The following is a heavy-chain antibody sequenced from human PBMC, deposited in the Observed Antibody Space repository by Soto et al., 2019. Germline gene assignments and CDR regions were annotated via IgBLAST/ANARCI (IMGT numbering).Heavy chain of an antibody. J-gene: IGHJ4*02. CDR2: INAGNGNT. D-gene: IGHD2-21*02. V-gene: IGHV1-3*05. CDR1: GYTFTSYA. CDR3: ARSIVVVTALDY. Sequence: QVQLVQSGAEEKKPGASVKVSCKASGYTFTSYAMHWVRQAPGQRLEWMGWINAGNGNTKYSQKFQGRVTITNDTSASTAYMELSSLRSEDTAVYYCARSIVVVTALDYWGQGTLVTVSS.